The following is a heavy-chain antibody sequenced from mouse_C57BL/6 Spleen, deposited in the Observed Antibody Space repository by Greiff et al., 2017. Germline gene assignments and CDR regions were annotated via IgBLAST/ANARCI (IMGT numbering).Heavy chain of an antibody. CDR1: GYTFTSYW. V-gene: IGHV1-50*01. CDR2: LDPSDSYT. CDR3: ARVYDYDVKYFDY. Sequence: QVQLQQPGAELVKPGASVKLSCKASGYTFTSYWMQWVKQRPGQGLEWIGELDPSDSYTNYNQTFKGKTTLTVDTSSSTAYMQLSSLTSEDSAVYYCARVYDYDVKYFDYWGQGTTRTVSS. J-gene: IGHJ2*01. D-gene: IGHD2-4*01.